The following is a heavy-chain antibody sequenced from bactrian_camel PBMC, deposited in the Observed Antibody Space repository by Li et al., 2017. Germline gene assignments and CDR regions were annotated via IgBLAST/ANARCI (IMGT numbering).Heavy chain of an antibody. J-gene: IGHJ4*01. D-gene: IGHD6*01. CDR1: GETYSSFC. V-gene: IGHV3S57*01. CDR2: IYNGRT. Sequence: HVQLVESGGASVQAGDSLTLTCVASGETYSSFCMGWFRQAPGKEREGVATIYNGRTVYADSVKGRFTVSQGSTLGTQYLTMNSLKPEDTALYICAADYLCLLERNDWYYQGQGTQVTVS.